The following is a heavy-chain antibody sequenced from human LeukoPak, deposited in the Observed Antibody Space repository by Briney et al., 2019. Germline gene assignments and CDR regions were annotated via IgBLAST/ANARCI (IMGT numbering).Heavy chain of an antibody. CDR1: GGSISSSSYY. CDR2: IYYSGST. J-gene: IGHJ3*02. Sequence: SETLSLTCTVSGGSISSSSYYWGWIRQPPGKGLEWIGSIYYSGSTYYNSSLKSRVTISVDTSKNQFSLQLSSVTAADTAVYYCAREVHDYVWGSQHDALDIWGQGTMVTVSS. D-gene: IGHD3-16*01. V-gene: IGHV4-39*07. CDR3: AREVHDYVWGSQHDALDI.